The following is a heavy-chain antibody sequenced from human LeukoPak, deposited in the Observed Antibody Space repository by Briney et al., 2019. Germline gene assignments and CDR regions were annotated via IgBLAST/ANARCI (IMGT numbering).Heavy chain of an antibody. V-gene: IGHV3-23*01. CDR1: GFTFSSYG. J-gene: IGHJ3*02. CDR3: ARAYYYDSSGYFGDAFDI. Sequence: PGGSLRLSCAASGFTFSSYGMTWVRQAPGKGLEWVSGVSGSGSSTKHADSVKGRFTFSRDNSKNTLSLQMNSLRAEDTALYYCARAYYYDSSGYFGDAFDIWGQGTMVTVSS. D-gene: IGHD3-22*01. CDR2: VSGSGSST.